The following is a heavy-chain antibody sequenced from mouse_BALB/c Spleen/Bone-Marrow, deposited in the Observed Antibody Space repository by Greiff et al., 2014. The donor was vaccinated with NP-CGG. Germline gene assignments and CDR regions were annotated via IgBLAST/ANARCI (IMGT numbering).Heavy chain of an antibody. V-gene: IGHV1-87*01. CDR3: SREPSNWGYY. CDR2: IYPGEGDT. Sequence: QVQLQQPGAELARPGASVKLSCKTSGYIFTTYWMQWVKQRPGQGLEWIGAIYPGEGDTRYTQKFKGKATLTADKSSSTAYIQLSNLTSEDSAVYYCSREPSNWGYYWGQGTTLTVSS. CDR1: GYIFTTYW. J-gene: IGHJ2*01.